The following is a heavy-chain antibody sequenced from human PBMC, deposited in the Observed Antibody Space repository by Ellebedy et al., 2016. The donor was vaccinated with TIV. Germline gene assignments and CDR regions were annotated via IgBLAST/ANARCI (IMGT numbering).Heavy chain of an antibody. CDR2: IYPGDSDT. D-gene: IGHD2-15*01. CDR1: GYSFTTYW. CDR3: ARVGEVAATPCSY. J-gene: IGHJ4*02. Sequence: GESLKISCKGSGYSFTTYWIGWVRQMSGKGLEWMVIIYPGDSDTRYSPSFQGQVTISADKSISTAYLQWSSLKASDTAMYYCARVGEVAATPCSYWGQGTLVTVSS. V-gene: IGHV5-51*01.